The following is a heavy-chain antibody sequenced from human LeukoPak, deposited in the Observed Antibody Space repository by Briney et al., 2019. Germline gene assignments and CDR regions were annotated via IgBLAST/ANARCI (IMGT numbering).Heavy chain of an antibody. V-gene: IGHV3-23*01. Sequence: GGSLRLSCVISGFTFTDFAMTWVRQAPGKGLEWVSSISFTGARTYYADSVKGRFTISRENAKNSLYLQMNSLRAGDTAVYYCARDLAAASRPPVWGQGTTVTVSS. J-gene: IGHJ6*02. CDR1: GFTFTDFA. CDR3: ARDLAAASRPPV. D-gene: IGHD6-13*01. CDR2: ISFTGART.